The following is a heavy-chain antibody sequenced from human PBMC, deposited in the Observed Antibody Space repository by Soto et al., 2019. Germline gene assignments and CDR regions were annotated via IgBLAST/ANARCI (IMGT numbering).Heavy chain of an antibody. Sequence: ASVKVSCKASGFTFTSSAVQWVRQARGQRLEWIGWIVVSSGNTNYAQKFQERVTITRDMSTSTAYMELSSLRSEDTAVYYCAADVGATNYYGMDVWGQGTTVTVSS. D-gene: IGHD1-26*01. CDR1: GFTFTSSA. CDR2: IVVSSGNT. V-gene: IGHV1-58*01. J-gene: IGHJ6*02. CDR3: AADVGATNYYGMDV.